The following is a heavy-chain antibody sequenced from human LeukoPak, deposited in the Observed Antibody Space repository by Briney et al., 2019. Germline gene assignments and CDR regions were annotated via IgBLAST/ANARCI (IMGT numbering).Heavy chain of an antibody. D-gene: IGHD6-13*01. CDR3: ARGPTIAYYYYYYMDL. V-gene: IGHV4-59*13. CDR2: ISYSGTT. Sequence: SETLSLTCTVSGGSISDDYWTWIRQPPGKGLEWIGHISYSGTTNYNPSLKSRVTMSVDTSTSQFSLKLSSVTAADTAVYYCARGPTIAYYYYYYMDLWGRGTTVTVSS. CDR1: GGSISDDY. J-gene: IGHJ6*03.